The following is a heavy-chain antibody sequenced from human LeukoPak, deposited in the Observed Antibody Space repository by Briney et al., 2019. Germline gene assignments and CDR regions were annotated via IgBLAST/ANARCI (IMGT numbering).Heavy chain of an antibody. CDR3: AGDRGVGAAVFFDY. J-gene: IGHJ4*02. V-gene: IGHV4-30-2*05. Sequence: SDTLSLTCTVSGYSLSSGGYYWIWLPQPPGRGLEWWGYIFHSGSPYYNPSLKSRVTISVDTSKNQVSLQLNSVTPDDTALYYCAGDRGVGAAVFFDYWGLGTLVTVSS. CDR2: IFHSGSP. CDR1: GYSLSSGGYY. D-gene: IGHD6-13*01.